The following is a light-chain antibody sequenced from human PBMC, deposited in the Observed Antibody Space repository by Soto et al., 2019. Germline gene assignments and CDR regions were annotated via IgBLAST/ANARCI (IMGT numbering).Light chain of an antibody. Sequence: QPVLTQPPSVSGTPGQRVTISCSGTPANIGTNSVNWFQHLPGTAPKLLIYTNNQRPSGVPDRFSGSRSGTSASLAISGLQSEDEADYYCATWDDSVYVFGGGTKLTVL. CDR1: PANIGTNS. CDR2: TNN. CDR3: ATWDDSVYV. J-gene: IGLJ2*01. V-gene: IGLV1-44*01.